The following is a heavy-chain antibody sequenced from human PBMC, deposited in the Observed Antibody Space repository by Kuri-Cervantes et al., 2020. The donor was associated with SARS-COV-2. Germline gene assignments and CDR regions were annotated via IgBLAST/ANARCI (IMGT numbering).Heavy chain of an antibody. V-gene: IGHV3-23*01. CDR2: ISGSGGST. J-gene: IGHJ6*02. D-gene: IGHD3-10*01. Sequence: GESLKISCAASGFTFSSYAMSWVRQAPGKGLEWVSAISGSGGSTYYADSVKGRFTISRDNSKSTVYLQMNSLRVEDTAVYYCARVPRNTLVRGCHSMDVWGQGTTVTVSS. CDR1: GFTFSSYA. CDR3: ARVPRNTLVRGCHSMDV.